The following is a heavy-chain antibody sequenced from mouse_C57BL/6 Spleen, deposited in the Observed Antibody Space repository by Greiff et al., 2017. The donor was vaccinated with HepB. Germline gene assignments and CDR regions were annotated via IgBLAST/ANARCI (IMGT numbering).Heavy chain of an antibody. CDR1: GYTFTSYW. CDR2: IDPNSGGT. V-gene: IGHV1-72*01. Sequence: QVQLQQPGAELVKPGASVKLSCKASGYTFTSYWMHWVKQRPGRGLEWIGRIDPNSGGTKYNEKFKSKATLTVDKPSSTAYMQLSSLTSEDSAVYYCARGVTTVVGDPWFAYWGQGTLVTVSA. CDR3: ARGVTTVVGDPWFAY. D-gene: IGHD1-1*01. J-gene: IGHJ3*01.